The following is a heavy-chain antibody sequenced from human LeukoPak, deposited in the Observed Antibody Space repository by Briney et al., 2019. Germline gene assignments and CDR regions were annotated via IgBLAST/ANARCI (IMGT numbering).Heavy chain of an antibody. V-gene: IGHV4-39*07. J-gene: IGHJ5*02. Sequence: PSETLSLTCTVSGGSISSSSYYWGWIRQPPGKGLEWIGSIYYSGSTYYNPSLKSRVTISVDTSKNQFSLKLSSVTAADTAVYYCAREMGIEEQWLANWSDPWGQGTLVTVSS. CDR2: IYYSGST. D-gene: IGHD6-19*01. CDR1: GGSISSSSYY. CDR3: AREMGIEEQWLANWSDP.